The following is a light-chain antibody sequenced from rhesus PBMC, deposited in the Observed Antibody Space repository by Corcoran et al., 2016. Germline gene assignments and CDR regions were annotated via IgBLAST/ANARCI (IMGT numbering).Light chain of an antibody. V-gene: IGLV2-19*02. Sequence: QATPTQSPSVSGSAGQSVTISCTGSNRDIGFYTAVSWYQQYPGKAPKVMIYEVNERPSGVSDRFSGSKSGNTASLTISGLQPEDEADYYCASYVGGGAYIFGTGTRLSVL. CDR3: ASYVGGGAYI. CDR1: NRDIGFYTA. CDR2: EVN. J-gene: IGLJ1*01.